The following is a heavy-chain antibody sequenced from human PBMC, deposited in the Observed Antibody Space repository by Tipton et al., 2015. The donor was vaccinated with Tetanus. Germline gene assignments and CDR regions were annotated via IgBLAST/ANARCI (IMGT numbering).Heavy chain of an antibody. V-gene: IGHV4-59*01. D-gene: IGHD2-21*01. CDR3: ARLTGHSMDVVDYYYFGMDV. J-gene: IGHJ6*02. CDR1: GGPMNSYY. CDR2: IYYTGST. Sequence: GLVKPSETLSLICTVSGGPMNSYYWSWIRQPPGKGLEWIGYIYYTGSTNYNPSLKSGVAISLDTSKNQFSLKLTSVSAADTAVYYCARLTGHSMDVVDYYYFGMDVWGQGTKVTVSS.